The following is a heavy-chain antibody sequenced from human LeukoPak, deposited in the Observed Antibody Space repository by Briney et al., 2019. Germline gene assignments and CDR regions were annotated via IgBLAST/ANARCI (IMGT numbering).Heavy chain of an antibody. CDR3: ARGIYYDSSGHYYLDV. CDR1: GGSFSGYY. V-gene: IGHV4-34*01. CDR2: INHSGTT. D-gene: IGHD3-22*01. Sequence: SETLSLTCAVYGGSFSGYYWTWIRQPPGKGLEWVGEINHSGTTNNSSSLKSRVTISVDTSNNQFSLNLISVTAADTALYYCARGIYYDSSGHYYLDVWGKGTTVTVSS. J-gene: IGHJ6*03.